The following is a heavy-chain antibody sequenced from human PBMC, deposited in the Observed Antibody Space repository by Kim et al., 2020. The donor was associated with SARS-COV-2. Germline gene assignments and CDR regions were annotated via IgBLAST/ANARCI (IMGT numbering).Heavy chain of an antibody. V-gene: IGHV3-48*02. D-gene: IGHD1-26*01. Sequence: GGSLRLSCAASEFTLASYNMNWVRQAPGKGLEWLSYINSGGGTTHYADSVKGRFTISRDIGKNSLFLQMNSLRDEDTAVYYCARDRGITGSYYTFDSWGQGTLVTDSS. CDR2: INSGGGTT. CDR1: EFTLASYN. CDR3: ARDRGITGSYYTFDS. J-gene: IGHJ4*02.